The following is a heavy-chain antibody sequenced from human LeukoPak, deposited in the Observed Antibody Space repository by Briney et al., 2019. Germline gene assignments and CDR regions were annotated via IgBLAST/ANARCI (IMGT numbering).Heavy chain of an antibody. CDR2: IIPIFGTV. CDR3: ARSLFRFLEWSYRSYYYYYMDV. J-gene: IGHJ6*03. Sequence: SVKVSCKASGGTFSSYAISWVRQAPGQGLERTGGIIPIFGTVNYAQKFQGRVTITADKSTSTAYMELSSLRSEDTAVYYCARSLFRFLEWSYRSYYYYYMDVWGKGTTVTISS. D-gene: IGHD3-3*01. CDR1: GGTFSSYA. V-gene: IGHV1-69*06.